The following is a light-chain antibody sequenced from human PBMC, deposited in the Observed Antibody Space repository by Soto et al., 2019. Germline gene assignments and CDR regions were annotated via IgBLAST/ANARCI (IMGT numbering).Light chain of an antibody. CDR3: CSYGGGYTPLL. CDR2: DVT. CDR1: RSDVGGYNY. Sequence: QSALTQPRSVSGSPGQSVTISCTGTRSDVGGYNYVSWYQQHPGQAPKLMIYDVTKRPSGVPDRFSGSKSGNTASLSISGLQAEDEADYYCCSYGGGYTPLLFGGGTQLTVL. V-gene: IGLV2-11*01. J-gene: IGLJ2*01.